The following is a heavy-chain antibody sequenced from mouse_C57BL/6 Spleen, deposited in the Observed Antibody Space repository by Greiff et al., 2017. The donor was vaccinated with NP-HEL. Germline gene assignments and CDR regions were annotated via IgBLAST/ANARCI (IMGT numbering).Heavy chain of an antibody. V-gene: IGHV1-69*01. Sequence: VQLQQPGAELVMPGASVKLSCKASGYTFTSYWMHWVKQRPGQGLEWIGEIDPSDSYTNYNQKFKGKTTLTVDKSSSTAYMQLISLPSEDSAVYYCARHGTAQATDYWGQGTTLTVSS. CDR2: IDPSDSYT. CDR3: ARHGTAQATDY. J-gene: IGHJ2*01. CDR1: GYTFTSYW. D-gene: IGHD3-2*02.